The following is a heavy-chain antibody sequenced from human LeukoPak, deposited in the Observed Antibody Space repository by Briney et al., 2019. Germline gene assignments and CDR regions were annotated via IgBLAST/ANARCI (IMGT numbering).Heavy chain of an antibody. CDR1: GYTFTSYG. V-gene: IGHV1-18*01. CDR2: ISAYNGNT. Sequence: GASVKVSCKASGYTFTSYGISWVRQAPGQGLEWMGWISAYNGNTNYAQKLQGRVTMTTDTSTSTAYMELRSLRSDDTAVYYCARDSIVRGVISPSAYWGQGTLVTVSS. CDR3: ARDSIVRGVISPSAY. D-gene: IGHD3-10*01. J-gene: IGHJ4*02.